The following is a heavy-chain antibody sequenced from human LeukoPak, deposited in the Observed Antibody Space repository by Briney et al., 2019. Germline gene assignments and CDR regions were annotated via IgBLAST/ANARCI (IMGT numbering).Heavy chain of an antibody. V-gene: IGHV3-48*01. J-gene: IGHJ3*02. CDR3: VRDLAYAFDI. Sequence: PGGSLRLSCSASGFTFSKFSLNWVGQAPGKGLEGLSYIRSRSSIADSVKGRFTISRDNAKNSLYLQMNSLRAEDTAVYYCVRDLAYAFDIWGQGTMVTVSS. CDR1: GFTFSKFS. CDR2: IRSRSSI.